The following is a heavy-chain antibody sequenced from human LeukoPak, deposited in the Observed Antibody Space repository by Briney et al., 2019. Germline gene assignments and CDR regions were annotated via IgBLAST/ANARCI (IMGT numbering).Heavy chain of an antibody. J-gene: IGHJ4*02. CDR1: GGSVSSGSYY. D-gene: IGHD3-10*01. V-gene: IGHV4-61*01. Sequence: SETLSLTCTVSGGSVSSGSYYWSWIRQPPGKGLEWIGYIYYSGSTNYNPSLKSRVTISVDTSKNQFSLKLSSATAADTAVYYCASTGYYYGSGTTALFDYWGQGTLVTVSS. CDR2: IYYSGST. CDR3: ASTGYYYGSGTTALFDY.